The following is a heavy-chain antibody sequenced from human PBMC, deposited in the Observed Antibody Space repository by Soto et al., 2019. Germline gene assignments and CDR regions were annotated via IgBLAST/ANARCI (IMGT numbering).Heavy chain of an antibody. CDR2: ISPGSRYP. J-gene: IGHJ5*02. CDR1: GFAFGDSY. V-gene: IGHV3-11*06. Sequence: PGGSLRLSCAGSGFAFGDSYMSWIRQAPGKGLEWLSYISPGSRYPAYADSVKGRFTISRDNAKRSLYLQMMSLTAEDTAIYYCVRGGGGGLFDPWGQGTMVTVSS. CDR3: VRGGGGGLFDP. D-gene: IGHD2-15*01.